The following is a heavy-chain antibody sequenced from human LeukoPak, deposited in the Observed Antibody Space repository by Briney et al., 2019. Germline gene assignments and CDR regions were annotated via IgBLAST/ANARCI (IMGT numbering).Heavy chain of an antibody. D-gene: IGHD2-21*01. CDR3: ATSNDAKIAPFDH. J-gene: IGHJ4*02. CDR1: GVSMSAYQ. Sequence: SETLSLTCTVSGVSMSAYQWSWVRQSPEKGLEWIGCINTKGETSYNPSLKSRVTTSVDTSKSQFSLRLTSVTAADTAVYYCATSNDAKIAPFDHWGQGAPVTDSS. V-gene: IGHV4-4*09. CDR2: INTKGET.